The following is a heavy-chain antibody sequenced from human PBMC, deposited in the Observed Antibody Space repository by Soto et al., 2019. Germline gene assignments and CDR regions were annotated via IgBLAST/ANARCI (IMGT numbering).Heavy chain of an antibody. CDR3: AREIAVARGAFNI. J-gene: IGHJ3*02. V-gene: IGHV4-4*02. CDR2: MYNIGST. CDR1: GGSVSSTNW. Sequence: SETLSLTCAVSGGSVSSTNWWSWVRQSPGKGLEWIGYMYNIGSTVYNPSFKSRVTISVDTSKNQFSLKLNSVTAADTAVYYCAREIAVARGAFNIWGQGTMVTVSS. D-gene: IGHD6-19*01.